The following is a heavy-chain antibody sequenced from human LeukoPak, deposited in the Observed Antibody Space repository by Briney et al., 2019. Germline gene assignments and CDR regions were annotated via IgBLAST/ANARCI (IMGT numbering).Heavy chain of an antibody. V-gene: IGHV1-2*02. D-gene: IGHD3-10*01. CDR1: GYTFTGYY. Sequence: ASVKVSCMASGYTFTGYYMHWVRQAPGQGLEWMGWINPNSGGTNYAQKFQGRVTMTRDTSISTAYMELSKLRSDDTAVYYCARDLLTMVRGVIPSYYMDVWGKGTTVTVSS. CDR2: INPNSGGT. J-gene: IGHJ6*03. CDR3: ARDLLTMVRGVIPSYYMDV.